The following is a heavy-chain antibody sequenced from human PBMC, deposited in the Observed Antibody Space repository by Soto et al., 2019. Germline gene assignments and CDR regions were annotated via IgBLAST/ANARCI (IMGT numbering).Heavy chain of an antibody. Sequence: QVQLVESGGGVVQPGRSLRLSCAASGSTFSSYGMHWVRQAPGKGLEWVAIIWYDGSNKYYADSVKGRFTISRDNSKNTLFLQMKSLRAEDTAEYYCARSVNYYDSTVGWIDPWGQGTLVTVSS. V-gene: IGHV3-33*01. CDR1: GSTFSSYG. D-gene: IGHD3-22*01. CDR2: IWYDGSNK. J-gene: IGHJ5*02. CDR3: ARSVNYYDSTVGWIDP.